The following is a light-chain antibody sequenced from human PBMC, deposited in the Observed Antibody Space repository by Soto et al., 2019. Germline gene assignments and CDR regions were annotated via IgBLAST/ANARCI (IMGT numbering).Light chain of an antibody. CDR2: WAS. CDR1: QSVLYSSNNKNY. CDR3: KQYYSPHLT. J-gene: IGKJ4*01. V-gene: IGKV4-1*01. Sequence: DIVMTQSPDSLAVSLGERATINCKSSQSVLYSSNNKNYLAWYQQKPGQPPKLFIYWASTRGSGVPDRFRGSRSGPDFTPTILTLQDAHVAVYYCKQYYSPHLTFGGETKVEIK.